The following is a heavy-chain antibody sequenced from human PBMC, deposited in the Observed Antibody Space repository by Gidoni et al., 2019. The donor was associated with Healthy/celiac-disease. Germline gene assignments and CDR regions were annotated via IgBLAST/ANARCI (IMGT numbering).Heavy chain of an antibody. Sequence: QLQLQESCPGLVKPSETLSLTCTVSGGSISSRSYYWGWIRQPPGKGLEWIGSIYYSGSTYYNPSLKSRVTISVDTSKNQFSLKLSSVTAADTAVYYCARHPLVGGPHWYFDLWGRGTLVTVSS. CDR3: ARHPLVGGPHWYFDL. CDR2: IYYSGST. D-gene: IGHD1-26*01. V-gene: IGHV4-39*01. CDR1: GGSISSRSYY. J-gene: IGHJ2*01.